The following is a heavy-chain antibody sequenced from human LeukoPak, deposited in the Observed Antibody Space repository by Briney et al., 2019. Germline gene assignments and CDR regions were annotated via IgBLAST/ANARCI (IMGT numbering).Heavy chain of an antibody. CDR2: ISAYNGNT. CDR3: AGDIVVVPAATYRAPDAFDI. J-gene: IGHJ3*02. D-gene: IGHD2-2*01. CDR1: GYTFTSYG. V-gene: IGHV1-18*01. Sequence: ASVKVSCKTSGYTFTSYGISWVRQAPGQGLEWMGWISAYNGNTNYAQKLQGRVTMTTDTSTSTAYMELRSLRSDDTAVYYCAGDIVVVPAATYRAPDAFDIWGQGTMVTVSS.